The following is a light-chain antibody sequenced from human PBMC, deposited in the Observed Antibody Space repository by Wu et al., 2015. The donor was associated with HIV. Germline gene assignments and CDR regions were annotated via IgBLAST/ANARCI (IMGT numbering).Light chain of an antibody. V-gene: IGKV3-11*01. J-gene: IGKJ5*01. Sequence: DIVLTQSPDTLSASVGERVTLSCRASQTIGSDYLAWYQLKPGQAPRLVIYEVSNRATGIPDRFGGSGSGTDFTLTISSLEPEDFGVYYCQHRSNWPITFGPGTRLDVK. CDR2: EVS. CDR3: QHRSNWPIT. CDR1: QTIGSDY.